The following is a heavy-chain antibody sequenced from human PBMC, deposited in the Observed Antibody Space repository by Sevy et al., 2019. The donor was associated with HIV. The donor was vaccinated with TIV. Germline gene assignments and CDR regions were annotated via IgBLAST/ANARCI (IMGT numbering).Heavy chain of an antibody. CDR1: GYTFAVYY. V-gene: IGHV1-2*06. CDR3: AVLATISSFDY. J-gene: IGHJ4*02. Sequence: ASVKVSCKASGYTFAVYYLHWVRQAPGQGLEWMGRINPNTGVTNYAQKFQGRVTMTRDTSITTAYMELHRLGSDDTAVYYCAVLATISSFDYWGQGSLVTFSS. CDR2: INPNTGVT. D-gene: IGHD5-12*01.